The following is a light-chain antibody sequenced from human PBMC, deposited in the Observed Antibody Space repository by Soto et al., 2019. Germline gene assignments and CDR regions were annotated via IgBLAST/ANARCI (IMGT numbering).Light chain of an antibody. CDR3: QESYSFLWGT. CDR1: QSISTS. J-gene: IGKJ1*01. Sequence: DIQMTQSPSSLSASVGDRVTITCRTSQSISTSLNWYQQKAGKAPKLLIYGASTLQSGVPLRFSGSGSGTDFTLTISSLQREDFATYYCQESYSFLWGTFGQGTKVEIK. CDR2: GAS. V-gene: IGKV1-39*01.